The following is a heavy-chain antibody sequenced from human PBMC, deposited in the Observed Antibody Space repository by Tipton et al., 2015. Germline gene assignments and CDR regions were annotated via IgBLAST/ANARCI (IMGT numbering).Heavy chain of an antibody. CDR3: ARDLEHGMDV. J-gene: IGHJ6*02. Sequence: SLTCTVSGGSISSYYWSWIRQPPGKGLEWIGYIYYSGSTNYNPSLKSRVTISVDTSKNQFSLTLNSVAAADTAVYYCARDLEHGMDVWGHGTTVTVSS. D-gene: IGHD5-24*01. CDR2: IYYSGST. V-gene: IGHV4-59*01. CDR1: GGSISSYY.